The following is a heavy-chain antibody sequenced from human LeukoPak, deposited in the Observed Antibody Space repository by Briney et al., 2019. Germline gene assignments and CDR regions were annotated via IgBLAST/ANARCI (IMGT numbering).Heavy chain of an antibody. CDR3: ARDYSSSWANWFDP. J-gene: IGHJ5*02. V-gene: IGHV4-61*02. Sequence: SETLSLTCPVSGDSIGSGTFCWNWVRQPAGTGLEWIGRICASGSTDYNPSLKSRVTISVDTSKNQFSLKLSSVTAADTAVYYCARDYSSSWANWFDPWGQGTLVTVSS. CDR1: GDSIGSGTFC. CDR2: ICASGST. D-gene: IGHD6-13*01.